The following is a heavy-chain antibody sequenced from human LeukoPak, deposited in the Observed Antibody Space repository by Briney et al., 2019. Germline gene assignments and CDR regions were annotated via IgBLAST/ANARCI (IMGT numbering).Heavy chain of an antibody. D-gene: IGHD2-15*01. V-gene: IGHV1-2*02. CDR2: INPNSGGT. J-gene: IGHJ5*02. CDR3: ARLGRTYCSGGSCYQGHNWFDP. CDR1: GYTFTGYY. Sequence: ASVKVSCKASGYTFTGYYMHWVRQAPGQGLEWMGWINPNSGGTNYAQKFQGRVTMTRDTSISTAYMELSRLRSDDTAVYYCARLGRTYCSGGSCYQGHNWFDPWGQGTLVTVSS.